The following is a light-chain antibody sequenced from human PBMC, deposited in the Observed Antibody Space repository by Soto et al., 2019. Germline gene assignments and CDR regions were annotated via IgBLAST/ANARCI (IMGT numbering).Light chain of an antibody. CDR3: QQYGSSPWT. Sequence: EIVLTQSPGTLSLTAGEMDTISCTASQSVASNYLAWYQQKPRQAPRLLIYGASSRATGVPDRFSRSGSGTDFTLNINRLEPEDFVVYYCQQYGSSPWTFGLGTKVEIK. J-gene: IGKJ1*01. V-gene: IGKV3-20*01. CDR2: GAS. CDR1: QSVASNY.